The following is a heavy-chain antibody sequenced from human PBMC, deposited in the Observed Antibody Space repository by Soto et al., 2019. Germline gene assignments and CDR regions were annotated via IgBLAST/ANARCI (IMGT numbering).Heavy chain of an antibody. Sequence: SETHSLTRSVSGGSSINLADYWVWIQKPPGKGLEWIGTVYYNENTYYNPSLRSRVAISVDTAKNQFSLNLRSVTAADTAVYFCARRERYYGSPGWFDPWGQGTLVTVS. CDR3: ARRERYYGSPGWFDP. CDR2: VYYNENT. V-gene: IGHV4-39*01. CDR1: GGSSINLADY. D-gene: IGHD3-10*01. J-gene: IGHJ5*01.